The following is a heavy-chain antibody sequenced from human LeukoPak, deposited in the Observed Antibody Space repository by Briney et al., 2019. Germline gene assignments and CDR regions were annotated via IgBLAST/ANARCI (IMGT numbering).Heavy chain of an antibody. J-gene: IGHJ3*02. CDR3: ARGGYYYGSGSYYNLPNDAFDI. D-gene: IGHD3-10*01. CDR1: GYTFTSYY. CDR2: INPSGGST. Sequence: ASVKVSCKASGYTFTSYYMHWVRQAPGQGLEWMGIINPSGGSTSYAQKFQGRVTMTRDTSTSTVYMELSSLRSEDTAVYYCARGGYYYGSGSYYNLPNDAFDIWGQGTMVTVSS. V-gene: IGHV1-46*01.